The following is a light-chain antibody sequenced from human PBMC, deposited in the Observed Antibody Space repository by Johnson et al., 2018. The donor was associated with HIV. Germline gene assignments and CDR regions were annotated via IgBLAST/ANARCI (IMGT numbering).Light chain of an antibody. CDR3: GTWDSSLRSWV. J-gene: IGLJ1*01. CDR2: ENN. Sequence: QSVLTQPPSVSAAPGQKVTISCSGSNSNIGNNYVSWYQQLPGTAPKLLIYENNKRPSGIPDRFSGSKSGTSATLGITGLQTGDEADYYFGTWDSSLRSWVFGTGTKVTVL. CDR1: NSNIGNNY. V-gene: IGLV1-51*02.